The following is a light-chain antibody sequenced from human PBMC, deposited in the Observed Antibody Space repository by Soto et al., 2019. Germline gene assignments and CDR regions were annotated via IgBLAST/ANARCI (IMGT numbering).Light chain of an antibody. CDR3: QQSYRTPT. Sequence: DILMTQSPSSLSASVGDRVTITCRASQSISSYLNWYQQKPGKAPKLLIYAASSLQSGVPSRFSGSGSGTDFTLTISSLQPEDFATYYCQQSYRTPTFGGGTKVEIK. J-gene: IGKJ4*01. V-gene: IGKV1-39*01. CDR1: QSISSY. CDR2: AAS.